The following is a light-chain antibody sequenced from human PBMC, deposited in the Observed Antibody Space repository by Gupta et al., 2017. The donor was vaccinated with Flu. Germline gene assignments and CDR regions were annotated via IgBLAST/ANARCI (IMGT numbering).Light chain of an antibody. Sequence: EIVFTQSPGILSLSPGERATLSCGASQSITSSFLDWYQQKPGQAPRLLIYGASSRATASPDRFSGSGGETDFSHTSNRREDEDCAVYYGQQDSSSLTFGGGTKVEIK. CDR2: GAS. CDR3: QQDSSSLT. J-gene: IGKJ4*01. V-gene: IGKV3-20*01. CDR1: QSITSSF.